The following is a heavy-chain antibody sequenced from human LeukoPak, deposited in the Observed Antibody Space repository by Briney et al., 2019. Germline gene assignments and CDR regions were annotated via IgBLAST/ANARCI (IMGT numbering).Heavy chain of an antibody. CDR2: ISGSGGST. V-gene: IGHV3-23*01. CDR3: AKLSGDYVQGLFDY. CDR1: GFTFSSYA. D-gene: IGHD4-17*01. J-gene: IGHJ4*02. Sequence: GGSLRLSCAASGFTFSSYAMSWVRQAPGKGLEWVSAISGSGGSTYYADSVKGRFTISRDNFKNTLYLQMNSLRAEDTAVYYCAKLSGDYVQGLFDYWGQGTLVTVSS.